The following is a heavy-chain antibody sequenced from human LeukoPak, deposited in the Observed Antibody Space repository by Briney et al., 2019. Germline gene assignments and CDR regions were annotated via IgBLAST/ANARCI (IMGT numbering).Heavy chain of an antibody. D-gene: IGHD3-3*01. CDR2: VTPSSGNT. J-gene: IGHJ4*02. CDR1: GYTFTDYD. V-gene: IGHV1-8*03. CDR3: SRGRFLEWSYPFDY. Sequence: GASVKVSCKTSGYTFTDYDINWVRQATGQGLEWMGWVTPSSGNTGYAQKFQGRVTITRNTSISTAYMVLSSLRSDDTAVYYCSRGRFLEWSYPFDYWGQGTLVTVSS.